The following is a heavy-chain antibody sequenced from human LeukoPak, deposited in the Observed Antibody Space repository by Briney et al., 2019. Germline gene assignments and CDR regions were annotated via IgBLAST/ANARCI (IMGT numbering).Heavy chain of an antibody. CDR1: GYTFTSYA. V-gene: IGHV1-3*01. Sequence: GASVKVSCKASGYTFTSYAMHWVRQAPGQRLEWMGWINGGNGNTKYSQKLQGRVTMTRNTSISTAYMELSSLRSEDTAVYYCARAYSSTAFDYWGQGTLVTVSS. J-gene: IGHJ4*02. D-gene: IGHD6-13*01. CDR2: INGGNGNT. CDR3: ARAYSSTAFDY.